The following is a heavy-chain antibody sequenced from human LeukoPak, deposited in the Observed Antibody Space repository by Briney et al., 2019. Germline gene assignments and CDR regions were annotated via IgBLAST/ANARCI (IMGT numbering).Heavy chain of an antibody. CDR3: ATTPYGSGSYRVY. CDR1: GYTFTAYY. J-gene: IGHJ4*02. D-gene: IGHD3-10*01. V-gene: IGHV1-2*02. CDR2: VNPNSGGT. Sequence: ASVKVSCKASGYTFTAYYMHGVRQAPGQGLEWMGWVNPNSGGTNYAQKFQGRVTMIRDTSISTAYMELSRLRSDDTAVYYCATTPYGSGSYRVYWGQGTLVTVSS.